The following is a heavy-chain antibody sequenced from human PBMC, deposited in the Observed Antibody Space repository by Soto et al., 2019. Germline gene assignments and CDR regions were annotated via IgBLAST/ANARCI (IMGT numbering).Heavy chain of an antibody. CDR2: IVPIIGSP. CDR3: ARDEGSGQIFSA. Sequence: QVQLAQSGAEIKKPGSTVRVSCKASGGTFNRQTISWLRQATGQGLEWMGGIVPIIGSPVYAQKFRGRLKISADEVASTAYMELRSLRPDDTAMYFCARDEGSGQIFSAWGQGTLVTVSP. D-gene: IGHD3-9*01. V-gene: IGHV1-69*08. CDR1: GGTFNRQT. J-gene: IGHJ1*01.